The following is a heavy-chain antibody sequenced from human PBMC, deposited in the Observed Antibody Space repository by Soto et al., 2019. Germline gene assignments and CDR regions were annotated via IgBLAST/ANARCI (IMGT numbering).Heavy chain of an antibody. D-gene: IGHD1-1*01. V-gene: IGHV1-69*01. CDR2: IIPIFGTA. CDR1: GGTFSSYA. Sequence: VQLVQSGAEVKKPGSSVKVSCKASGGTFSSYAISWVRQAPGQGLEWMGGIIPIFGTANYAKKLQGRVTITADESTSTAYMALSSLRSEDTAVYYCARAHLGGTRPYNWFDPWGQGTLVTVSS. J-gene: IGHJ5*02. CDR3: ARAHLGGTRPYNWFDP.